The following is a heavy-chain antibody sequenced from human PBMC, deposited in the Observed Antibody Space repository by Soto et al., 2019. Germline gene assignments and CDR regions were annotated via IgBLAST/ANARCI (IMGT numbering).Heavy chain of an antibody. Sequence: PGGSLRLSCAASGFTFSSYGMHWVRQAPGKGLEWVAVISYDGSNKYYADSVKGRFTISRDNSKNTLYLQMNSLRAEDTAVYYCAKDLSYGDYEAPADYYYYGMDVWGQGTTVTVSS. CDR3: AKDLSYGDYEAPADYYYYGMDV. CDR1: GFTFSSYG. D-gene: IGHD4-17*01. J-gene: IGHJ6*02. V-gene: IGHV3-30*18. CDR2: ISYDGSNK.